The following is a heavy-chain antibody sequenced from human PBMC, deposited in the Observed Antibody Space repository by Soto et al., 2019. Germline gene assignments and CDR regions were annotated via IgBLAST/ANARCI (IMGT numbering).Heavy chain of an antibody. CDR3: ARDRGYNCFDY. Sequence: GGSLRLSCAASGFTFSSSWMNWVRQAPGKGLEWVAGIKEDGSEKYYVDFVKGRFTISRDNVENSLYLQMNSLRGEDTAVYFCARDRGYNCFDYWGRVTLVTVSS. D-gene: IGHD5-18*01. CDR2: IKEDGSEK. CDR1: GFTFSSSW. V-gene: IGHV3-7*01. J-gene: IGHJ4*02.